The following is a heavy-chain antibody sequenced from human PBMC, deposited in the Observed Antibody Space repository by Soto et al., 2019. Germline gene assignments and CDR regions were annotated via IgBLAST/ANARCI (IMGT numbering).Heavy chain of an antibody. CDR2: IRAKAYSYAT. J-gene: IGHJ4*02. Sequence: EVQLVESGGGLVKPGGSLKLSCAASGFTFSDAALHWVRQASGKGLEWVGRIRAKAYSYATAYAASVKGRFTISRDDSKNTAYLQMNSLKTEDKAVYYCTRHSVDYWGQGTLVTVSS. V-gene: IGHV3-73*01. CDR3: TRHSVDY. CDR1: GFTFSDAA.